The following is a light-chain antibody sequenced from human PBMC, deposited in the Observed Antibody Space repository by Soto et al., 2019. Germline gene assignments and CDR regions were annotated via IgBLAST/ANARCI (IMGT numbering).Light chain of an antibody. J-gene: IGKJ4*01. CDR2: GAS. CDR3: QQYAYSPRT. CDR1: QSVTNSY. V-gene: IGKV3-20*01. Sequence: EIVLTQSPGILSLSPGERATLSCRASQSVTNSYLAWYQQKPGQAPRLLIYGASSGATGVPDRFSGSVSGTDFTLTISRLEPEDFAVYYCQQYAYSPRTFGGGTKVEIK.